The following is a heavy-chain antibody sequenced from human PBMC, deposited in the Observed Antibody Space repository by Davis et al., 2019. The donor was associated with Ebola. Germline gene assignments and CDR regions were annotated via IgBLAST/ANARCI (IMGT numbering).Heavy chain of an antibody. V-gene: IGHV3-33*03. J-gene: IGHJ3*02. CDR1: GFTFSSYG. Sequence: GESLKISCAASGFTFSSYGMHWVRQAPGKGLEWVAVIWYDGSNKYYADSVKGRFTISRDNAKNSLYLQMNSLRDEDTAIYYCSAGNDFDIWGQGTMVTVSS. CDR2: IWYDGSNK. CDR3: SAGNDFDI.